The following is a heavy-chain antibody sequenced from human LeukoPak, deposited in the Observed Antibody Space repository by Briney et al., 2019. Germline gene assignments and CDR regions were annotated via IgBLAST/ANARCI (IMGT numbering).Heavy chain of an antibody. CDR3: AREDTAMVTS. D-gene: IGHD5-18*01. J-gene: IGHJ4*02. CDR2: IYYSGST. V-gene: IGHV4-61*10. CDR1: GGSISSGSYY. Sequence: SQTLSLTCTVSGGSISSGSYYWSWIRQPAGKGLEWIGYIYYSGSTNYNPSLKSRVTISVDTSKNQSSLKLSSVTAADTAVYYCAREDTAMVTSWGQGTLVTVSS.